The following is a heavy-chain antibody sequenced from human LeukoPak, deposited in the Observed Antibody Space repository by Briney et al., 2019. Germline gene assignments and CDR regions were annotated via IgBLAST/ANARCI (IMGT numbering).Heavy chain of an antibody. CDR2: IWYDGSNK. Sequence: GGSLRLSCAASGFIFSRYGMHWVRQAPGKGLEWVAVIWYDGSNKYYADSVKGRFTISRDNSKNTLYLQMNSLRAEDTAVYYCARRGGTSNPNYYYYYMDVWGKGTTVTVSS. D-gene: IGHD1-7*01. J-gene: IGHJ6*03. V-gene: IGHV3-33*01. CDR3: ARRGGTSNPNYYYYYMDV. CDR1: GFIFSRYG.